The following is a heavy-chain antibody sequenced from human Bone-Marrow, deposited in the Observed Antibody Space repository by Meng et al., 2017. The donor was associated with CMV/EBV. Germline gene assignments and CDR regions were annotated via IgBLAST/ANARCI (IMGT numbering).Heavy chain of an antibody. CDR1: GAPFSGY. Sequence: QGHLRGWGGGWLKPSETLSLTCGVYGAPFSGYWSWVRQPPGKGLEWIGEITHSGSTNYNVSLKSRVTISIDTSKNQFSLKLSSVTATDTAVYYCAPGFRSWSGSYSSWGQGTLVTVSS. V-gene: IGHV4-34*01. J-gene: IGHJ4*02. CDR3: APGFRSWSGSYSS. CDR2: ITHSGST. D-gene: IGHD1-26*01.